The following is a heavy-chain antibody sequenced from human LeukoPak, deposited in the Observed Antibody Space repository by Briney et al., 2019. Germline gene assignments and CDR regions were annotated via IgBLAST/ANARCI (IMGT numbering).Heavy chain of an antibody. J-gene: IGHJ4*02. V-gene: IGHV1-24*01. CDR2: FDPEDGET. CDR3: ATPRPGIAAAGTGALDYFDY. D-gene: IGHD6-13*01. Sequence: ASVKVSCKVSGYTLTELSMHWVRQAPGKGLEWMGGFDPEDGETIYAQKFQGRVTMTEDTSTDTAYMELSSLRSEDTAVYYCATPRPGIAAAGTGALDYFDYWGQGTLVTVSS. CDR1: GYTLTELS.